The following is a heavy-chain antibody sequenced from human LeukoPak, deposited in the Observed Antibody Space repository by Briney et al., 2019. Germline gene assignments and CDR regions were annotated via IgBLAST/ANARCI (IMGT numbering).Heavy chain of an antibody. CDR2: IYYSGST. D-gene: IGHD5-18*01. V-gene: IGHV4-59*08. CDR1: GGSISSYY. Sequence: PSEALSLTCTVSGGSISSYYWSWIRQPPGKGLEWIGYIYYSGSTNYNPSLKSRVTISVDTSKNQFSLKLSSVTAADTAVYYCASLHLGYSYGALFEYWGQGTLVTVSS. CDR3: ASLHLGYSYGALFEY. J-gene: IGHJ4*02.